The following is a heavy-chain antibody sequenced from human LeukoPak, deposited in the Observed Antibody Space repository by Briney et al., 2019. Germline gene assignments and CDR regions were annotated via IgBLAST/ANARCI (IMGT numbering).Heavy chain of an antibody. J-gene: IGHJ6*02. CDR1: GFTFSSCE. V-gene: IGHV3-48*03. CDR2: ISSSGSTI. Sequence: GGSLRLSCAASGFTFSSCEMNWVRQAPGKGLEWVSYISSSGSTIYYADSVKGRFTISRDNAKNSLYLQMNSLRAEDTAVHYCARGASNWNFDYYGMDVWGQGTTVTVSS. D-gene: IGHD1-1*01. CDR3: ARGASNWNFDYYGMDV.